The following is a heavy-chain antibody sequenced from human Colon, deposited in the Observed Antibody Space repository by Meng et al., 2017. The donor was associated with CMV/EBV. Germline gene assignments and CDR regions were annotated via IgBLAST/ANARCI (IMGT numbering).Heavy chain of an antibody. J-gene: IGHJ6*02. Sequence: ASVKVSCKASGYPFTDYHLYWVRQVPGQGLEWMGWLNPNSGYTRLAGHFQGRLTMTRDTSVSTAYMELSSLKSDDTAVYYCARAVADTYGMDVWGQGTTVTVSS. V-gene: IGHV1-2*02. CDR1: GYPFTDYH. D-gene: IGHD6-19*01. CDR3: ARAVADTYGMDV. CDR2: LNPNSGYT.